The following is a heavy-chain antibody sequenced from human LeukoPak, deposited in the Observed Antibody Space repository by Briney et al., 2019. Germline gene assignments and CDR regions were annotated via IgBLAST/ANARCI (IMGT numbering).Heavy chain of an antibody. CDR1: GFTFSSYS. D-gene: IGHD3-16*01. CDR2: ISSSSSYI. V-gene: IGHV3-21*01. CDR3: ARDLRPYGHPVY. J-gene: IGHJ4*02. Sequence: GGSLRLSCAASGFTFSSYSMNWVRQAPGKGLEWVSSISSSSSYIYYADSVRGRFTISRDNAKNSLYLQMNSLRAEDTAVYYCARDLRPYGHPVYWGQGTLVTVSS.